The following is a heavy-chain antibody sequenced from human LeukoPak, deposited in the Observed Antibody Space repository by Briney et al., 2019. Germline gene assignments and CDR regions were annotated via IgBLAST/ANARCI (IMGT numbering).Heavy chain of an antibody. V-gene: IGHV3-30*18. CDR3: AKAGDEDIVVVLAANFDN. CDR1: GFTFSSYG. CDR2: ISYDGSNK. D-gene: IGHD2-15*01. J-gene: IGHJ4*02. Sequence: GGSLRLSCAVSGFTFSSYGMHWVRQAPGKGLEWVALISYDGSNKYYADSVKGRFTISRDNSKNTLYLQINSLRAEDTAVYYCAKAGDEDIVVVLAANFDNWGQGTLVTVSP.